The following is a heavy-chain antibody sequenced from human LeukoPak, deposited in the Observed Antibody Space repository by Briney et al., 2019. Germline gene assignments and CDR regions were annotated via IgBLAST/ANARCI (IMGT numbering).Heavy chain of an antibody. CDR2: VANHGRST. D-gene: IGHD3-10*01. CDR1: GFTFSSYW. CDR3: VKDAWGSGSYWCAYDV. J-gene: IGHJ3*01. Sequence: GGSLRLSCAASGFTFSSYWMSWVRQAPGKGLEWVSAVANHGRSTYYIDSVKGRFTISRDDSKNTLYLQLNSLRAEDTAMYYCVKDAWGSGSYWCAYDVWGQGTMVTVSS. V-gene: IGHV3-23*01.